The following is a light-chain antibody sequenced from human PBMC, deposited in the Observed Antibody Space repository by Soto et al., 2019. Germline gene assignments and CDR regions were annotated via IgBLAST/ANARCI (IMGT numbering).Light chain of an antibody. Sequence: EIVLTQSPATLSLSPGERATLSCMASQSVSRYLAWYQQKPGQAPRLLIYDASNRATGIPARFSGSGSGTDFTLTISSLEPEDFAVYYCQQRSNWPPITFGPGTRLEIK. J-gene: IGKJ5*01. CDR1: QSVSRY. V-gene: IGKV3-11*01. CDR3: QQRSNWPPIT. CDR2: DAS.